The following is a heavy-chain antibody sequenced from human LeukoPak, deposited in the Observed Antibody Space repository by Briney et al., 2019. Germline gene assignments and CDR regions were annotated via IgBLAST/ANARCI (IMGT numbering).Heavy chain of an antibody. CDR2: IKKDGSEK. V-gene: IGHV3-7*01. Sequence: PGGSLRLSCAASGFTFSRYWMSWVRQAPGKGLEWVANIKKDGSEKYYVDSVKGRFTISRDNAKNSLYLQMNSLRAEDTADCARLLVYNSGGEAFDYWGPGTLVTVSS. D-gene: IGHD3-10*01. CDR1: GFTFSRYW. J-gene: IGHJ4*02. CDR3: ARLLVYNSGGEAFDY.